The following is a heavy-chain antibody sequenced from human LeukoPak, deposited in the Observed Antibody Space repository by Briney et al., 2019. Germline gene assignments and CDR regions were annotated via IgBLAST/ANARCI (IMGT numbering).Heavy chain of an antibody. V-gene: IGHV7-4-1*02. CDR3: ARSYYYDSSGRRPRSYYYGMDV. Sequence: ASVKVSCKASGYTFTSYAMNWVRQAPGQGLEWMGWINTNTGNPTYAQGFTGRFVFSLDTSVSTAYLQISSLKAEDTAVYYCARSYYYDSSGRRPRSYYYGMDVWGQGTTVTVS. CDR2: INTNTGNP. J-gene: IGHJ6*02. D-gene: IGHD3-22*01. CDR1: GYTFTSYA.